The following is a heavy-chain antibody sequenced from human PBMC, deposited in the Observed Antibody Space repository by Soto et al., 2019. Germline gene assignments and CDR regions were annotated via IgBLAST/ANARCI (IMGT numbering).Heavy chain of an antibody. J-gene: IGHJ4*02. V-gene: IGHV4-30-2*01. CDR1: GGSISSGGYS. CDR3: AAGGGLPRYY. D-gene: IGHD5-12*01. Sequence: QLQLQESGSGLVKPSQTLSLTCAVSGGSISSGGYSWSWIRQPPGKGLAWIGYIYHSGSTYYNPSLKSRATLSVDRSKNQFSLKLSSVTAADTAVYYCAAGGGLPRYYWGQGTLVTVSS. CDR2: IYHSGST.